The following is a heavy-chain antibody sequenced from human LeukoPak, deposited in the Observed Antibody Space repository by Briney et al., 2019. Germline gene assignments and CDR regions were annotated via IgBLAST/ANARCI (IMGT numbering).Heavy chain of an antibody. CDR2: INWNGGST. J-gene: IGHJ3*02. D-gene: IGHD2-2*01. V-gene: IGHV3-20*04. Sequence: GSLRLSCAASGFTFDDYGMSWVRQAPGKGLEWVSGINWNGGSTGYADSVKGRFTISRDNAKNSLYLQMNSLRAEDTALYYCARASDDCSSTSCYPGTFDIWGQGTMVTVSS. CDR3: ARASDDCSSTSCYPGTFDI. CDR1: GFTFDDYG.